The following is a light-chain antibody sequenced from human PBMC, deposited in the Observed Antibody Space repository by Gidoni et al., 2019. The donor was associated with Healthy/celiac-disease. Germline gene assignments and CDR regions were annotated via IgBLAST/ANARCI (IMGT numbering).Light chain of an antibody. V-gene: IGKV1-39*01. Sequence: DIQMTHPPSSLSASVGDRVTITCRASQSISSYLNWYQQKPGKAPKLLIYAASSLQSGVPSRCSGSGTGTDFTLTISSLQPEDFATYDCQQSYSTPLTFGGXTKVEIK. CDR1: QSISSY. J-gene: IGKJ4*01. CDR3: QQSYSTPLT. CDR2: AAS.